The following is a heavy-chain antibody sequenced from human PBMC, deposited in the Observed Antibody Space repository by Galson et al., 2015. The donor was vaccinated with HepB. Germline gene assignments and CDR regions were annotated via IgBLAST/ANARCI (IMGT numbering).Heavy chain of an antibody. CDR3: AKDMVWSGYYF. CDR2: IYSGSST. J-gene: IGHJ4*02. D-gene: IGHD3-3*01. V-gene: IGHV3-66*01. CDR1: GFTVGSNY. Sequence: SLRLSCAASGFTVGSNYMSWVRQAPGKGLEWVSVIYSGSSTYYADSVKGRFTISRDNSKNTLYLQMNSLRAEDTAVYYCAKDMVWSGYYFWGQGTLVTVSS.